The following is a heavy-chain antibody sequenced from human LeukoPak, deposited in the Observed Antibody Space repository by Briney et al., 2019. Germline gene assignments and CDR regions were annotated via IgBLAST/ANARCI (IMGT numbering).Heavy chain of an antibody. CDR1: GYTFTGYY. D-gene: IGHD1-26*01. Sequence: ASVKVSCKASGYTFTGYYIHWVRQAPGQGLEWMGWIHPNYGGTNSAQKLQGRVTMTRDTSINTAYMEVSRLRSDDTAVYYCVRDQRGSHFDYWGQGTLVTVSS. J-gene: IGHJ4*02. CDR3: VRDQRGSHFDY. CDR2: IHPNYGGT. V-gene: IGHV1-2*02.